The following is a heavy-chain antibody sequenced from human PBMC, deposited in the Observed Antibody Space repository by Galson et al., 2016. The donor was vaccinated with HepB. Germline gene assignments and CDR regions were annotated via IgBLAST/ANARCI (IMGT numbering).Heavy chain of an antibody. D-gene: IGHD2-8*01. CDR1: GLTFSNNW. Sequence: SLRLSCAGSGLTFSNNWMTWVRQAPGRGLEWVAYINQDGSNKAYAGSVKGRFTVSRDNAKNSLYLQMNSLRVEDTAVYYCAVYGNTRPSRSFGPRGQGTLVTVSS. CDR3: AVYGNTRPSRSFGP. J-gene: IGHJ5*02. V-gene: IGHV3-7*03. CDR2: INQDGSNK.